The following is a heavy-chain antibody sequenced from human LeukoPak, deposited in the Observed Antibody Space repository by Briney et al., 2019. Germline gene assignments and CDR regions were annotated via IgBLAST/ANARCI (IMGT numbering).Heavy chain of an antibody. J-gene: IGHJ4*02. D-gene: IGHD3-22*01. CDR2: IYYSGST. Sequence: SETLSLTCTVSGGSIGTYYWSWIRQPPGKGLEWIGYIYYSGSTNYNPSLKSRVTISVDTSKNQFSLKLSSVTAADTAVYYCAREAGYYDSSGYTLFDYWGQGTLVTVSS. V-gene: IGHV4-59*01. CDR1: GGSIGTYY. CDR3: AREAGYYDSSGYTLFDY.